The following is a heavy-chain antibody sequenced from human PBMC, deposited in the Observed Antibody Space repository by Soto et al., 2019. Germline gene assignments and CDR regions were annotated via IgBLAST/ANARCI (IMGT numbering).Heavy chain of an antibody. CDR1: GFTFSTFA. CDR3: AKSGPTNYFDF. CDR2: ITGGSGFT. V-gene: IGHV3-23*01. J-gene: IGHJ4*02. Sequence: GGSLRLSCAASGFTFSTFAMNWVRQAPGKGLEWVSGITGGSGFTFYADSVKGRFTISRDDSENTLFLQMSSLRAEDTAKYYCAKSGPTNYFDFWGQGTLVTSPQ. D-gene: IGHD1-26*01.